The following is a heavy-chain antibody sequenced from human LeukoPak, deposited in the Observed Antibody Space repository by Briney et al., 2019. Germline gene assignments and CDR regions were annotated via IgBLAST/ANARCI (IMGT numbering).Heavy chain of an antibody. CDR3: AESIGSGSLLVWFDP. J-gene: IGHJ5*02. Sequence: GGSLRLSCAASGFTFNIYAMTWVRQSPGKGLEWVSGIRGSGESTYYADSVKGRFTISRDNSKNTLFLQMNSLRAEDTAVYYCAESIGSGSLLVWFDPWGPGTLVTVAS. CDR2: IRGSGEST. V-gene: IGHV3-23*01. CDR1: GFTFNIYA. D-gene: IGHD3-10*01.